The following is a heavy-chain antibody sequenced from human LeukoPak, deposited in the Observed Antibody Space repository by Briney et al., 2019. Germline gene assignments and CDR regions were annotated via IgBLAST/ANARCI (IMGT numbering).Heavy chain of an antibody. V-gene: IGHV3-30*19. Sequence: GRSLTLSCAASGFTFSSFGMHWVRQAPGKGLEWVAVISYDGRNQYYADSVKGRFTVSRDNSKSTLYLQMNSLRGEDTAVYNCARYGGFLDYWGQGTLVTVSS. J-gene: IGHJ4*02. D-gene: IGHD3-16*01. CDR1: GFTFSSFG. CDR3: ARYGGFLDY. CDR2: ISYDGRNQ.